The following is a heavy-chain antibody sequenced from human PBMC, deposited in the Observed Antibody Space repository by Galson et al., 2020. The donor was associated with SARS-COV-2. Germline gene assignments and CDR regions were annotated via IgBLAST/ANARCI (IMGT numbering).Heavy chain of an antibody. J-gene: IGHJ4*02. Sequence: SGPTLVKPTQTLTLTCTFSGFSLSTSGLGVGWIRQPPGKALEWLALVYWNGDKRYSPSLRSRLTITKDTSKNQVVLTMTNMDPVDTATYHCAQMASAWAVFDYWGQGALVSVSS. CDR2: VYWNGDK. D-gene: IGHD5-12*01. CDR3: AQMASAWAVFDY. V-gene: IGHV2-5*01. CDR1: GFSLSTSGLG.